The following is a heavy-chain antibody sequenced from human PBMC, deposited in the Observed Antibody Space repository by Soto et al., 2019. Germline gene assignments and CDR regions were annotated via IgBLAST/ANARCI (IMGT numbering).Heavy chain of an antibody. CDR1: GYTFTGYY. CDR2: INPNSGGT. CDR3: ARDRRSLNESTGSPEYYFDY. Sequence: QVQLVQSGAEVKKPGASVKVSCKASGYTFTGYYMHWVRQAPGQGLEWMGWINPNSGGTNYAQKFQGWVTMTRDTSISTAYMELSRLRSDDTAVYYCARDRRSLNESTGSPEYYFDYWGQGTLVTGSS. V-gene: IGHV1-2*04. J-gene: IGHJ4*02. D-gene: IGHD1-1*01.